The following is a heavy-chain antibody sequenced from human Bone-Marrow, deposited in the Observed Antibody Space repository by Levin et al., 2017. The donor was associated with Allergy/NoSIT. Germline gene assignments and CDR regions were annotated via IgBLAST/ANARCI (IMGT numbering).Heavy chain of an antibody. CDR2: IYYSGNT. D-gene: IGHD3-22*01. J-gene: IGHJ2*01. Sequence: SETLSLTCTVSGGSISSSSYYWGWIRQPPGKGLEWIGSIYYSGNTYYNPSLKSRITISVDASKNQLSLNLSSVTAADTAVYYCARRSSRDYYGSGDYEEAGGYWYFDLWGRGTLVTVSS. CDR3: ARRSSRDYYGSGDYEEAGGYWYFDL. V-gene: IGHV4-39*01. CDR1: GGSISSSSYY.